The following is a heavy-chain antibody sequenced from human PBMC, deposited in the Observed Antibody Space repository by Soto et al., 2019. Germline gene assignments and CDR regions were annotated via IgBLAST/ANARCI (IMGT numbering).Heavy chain of an antibody. CDR3: ASGGYSYGLDDWYFDL. Sequence: QVQLVESGGGVVQPGRSLRLSCAASGFTFSSYAMHWVRQAPGKGLEWVAVISYDGSNKYYADSVKGRFTISRDNSKNTLYLQMNSLRAEDTAVYYCASGGYSYGLDDWYFDLWGRGTLVTVSS. D-gene: IGHD5-18*01. CDR1: GFTFSSYA. J-gene: IGHJ2*01. CDR2: ISYDGSNK. V-gene: IGHV3-30-3*01.